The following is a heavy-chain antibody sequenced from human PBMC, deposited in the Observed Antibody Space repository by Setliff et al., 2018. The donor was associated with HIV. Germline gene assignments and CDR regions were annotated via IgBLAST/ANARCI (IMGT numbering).Heavy chain of an antibody. CDR1: GGSFSGYY. J-gene: IGHJ5*02. CDR2: IHHSGST. D-gene: IGHD2-21*01. V-gene: IGHV4-34*01. CDR3: ARHGGSPPERSVIGGASSVNDLPNPLQPLP. Sequence: PSETLSLTCAVYGGSFSGYYWSWIRQPPGKGLEWIGEIHHSGSTKNNPSLKSRVTILVDTSKNQLSLNVTSVTAADTAVYFCARHGGSPPERSVIGGASSVNDLPNPLQPLPWG.